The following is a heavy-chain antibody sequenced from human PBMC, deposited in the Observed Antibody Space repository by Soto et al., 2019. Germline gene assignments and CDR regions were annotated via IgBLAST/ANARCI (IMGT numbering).Heavy chain of an antibody. V-gene: IGHV3-30*18. CDR1: GFTFSSYG. Sequence: GGFLRLSCAASGFTFSSYGMHWVRQAPGKGLEWVAVISYDGSNKYYADSVKGRFTISRDNSKNTLYLQMNSLRAEDTAVYYCAKSPDSSGWSTTYYYYYGMDVWGQGTTVTVSS. D-gene: IGHD6-19*01. CDR2: ISYDGSNK. CDR3: AKSPDSSGWSTTYYYYYGMDV. J-gene: IGHJ6*02.